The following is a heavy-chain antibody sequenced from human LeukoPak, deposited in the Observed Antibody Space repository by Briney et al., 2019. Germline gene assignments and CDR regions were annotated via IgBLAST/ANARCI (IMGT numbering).Heavy chain of an antibody. CDR3: ASRGYCSSTSCYLLDY. D-gene: IGHD2-2*01. CDR1: GFTFSSYA. J-gene: IGHJ4*02. V-gene: IGHV3-30-3*01. Sequence: GRSLRLSCAASGFTFSSYAMHWVRQAPGKGPEWVAVISYDGSNKYYADSVKGRFTISRDNSKNTLYLQMNSLRAEDTAVYYCASRGYCSSTSCYLLDYWGQGTLVTVSS. CDR2: ISYDGSNK.